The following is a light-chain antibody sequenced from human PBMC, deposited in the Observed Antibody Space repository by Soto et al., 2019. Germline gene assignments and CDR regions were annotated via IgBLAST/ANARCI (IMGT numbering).Light chain of an antibody. CDR2: KGT. CDR3: CSSAPESTYV. J-gene: IGLJ1*01. CDR1: SSDVGAYNS. Sequence: QSALAQPASVSGSPGQSITISCTGTSSDVGAYNSVSWYQQPPHKAPQVIIYKGTQRPSGISNRFSGSTSGTVASLTISGLQADDEADYFCCSSAPESTYVFGTGTQLTVL. V-gene: IGLV2-23*01.